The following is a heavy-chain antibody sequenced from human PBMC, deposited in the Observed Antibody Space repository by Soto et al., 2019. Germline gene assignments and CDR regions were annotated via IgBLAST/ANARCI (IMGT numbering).Heavy chain of an antibody. CDR2: VYYTGTM. V-gene: IGHV4-59*07. J-gene: IGHJ4*02. CDR3: ARGRRWDGGGWGFDY. CDR1: GASITGYY. D-gene: IGHD1-26*01. Sequence: QVHLQESGPGLVKPSDTLSLTCTVSGASITGYYWSWMRQPPGKGLEWIGYVYYTGTMNYSPSLQSRVAISVVPSKKQFSLSLNSVTATDTAVYYCARGRRWDGGGWGFDYWGQGALVSVSS.